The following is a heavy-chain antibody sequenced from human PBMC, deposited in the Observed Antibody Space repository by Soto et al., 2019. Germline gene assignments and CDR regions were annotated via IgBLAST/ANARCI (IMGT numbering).Heavy chain of an antibody. CDR1: GGSISGSNW. D-gene: IGHD6-6*01. CDR2: IYYSGST. CDR3: AREATIAARLDS. J-gene: IGHJ4*02. Sequence: SETLSLTCAVSGGSISGSNWWSWVRQPPGKGLEWIGYIYYSGSTYYNPSLKSRVTISVDTSKNQFSLKLSSVTAADTAVYYCAREATIAARLDSWGQGTLVTVSS. V-gene: IGHV4-4*02.